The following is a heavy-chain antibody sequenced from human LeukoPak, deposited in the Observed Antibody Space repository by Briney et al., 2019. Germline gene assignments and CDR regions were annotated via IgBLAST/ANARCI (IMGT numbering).Heavy chain of an antibody. V-gene: IGHV1-2*02. D-gene: IGHD6-13*01. CDR1: GYTFTGYY. CDR2: INPNSGGT. J-gene: IGHJ6*03. CDR3: ASPPVPQAAAITPGYFYYYMDV. Sequence: ASVKVSCKTSGYTFTGYYMHWVRQAPGQGLEWMGWINPNSGGTNYAQKFQGRVTMTRNTSISTAYMELSSLRSEDTAVYYCASPPVPQAAAITPGYFYYYMDVWGKGTTVTVSS.